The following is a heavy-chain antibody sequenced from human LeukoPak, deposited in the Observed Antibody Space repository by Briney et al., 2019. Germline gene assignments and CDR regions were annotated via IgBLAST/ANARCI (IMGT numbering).Heavy chain of an antibody. Sequence: SETLSLTCAVYGGSFSGYYWSWIRQPPGKGLEWIGEINHSGSTNYNPSLKSRVTISVDTSKNQFSLKLSSVTAADAAVYYCARLCIAAAGPRTYYYYYYMDVWGKGTTVTISS. CDR1: GGSFSGYY. CDR2: INHSGST. CDR3: ARLCIAAAGPRTYYYYYYMDV. J-gene: IGHJ6*03. D-gene: IGHD6-13*01. V-gene: IGHV4-34*01.